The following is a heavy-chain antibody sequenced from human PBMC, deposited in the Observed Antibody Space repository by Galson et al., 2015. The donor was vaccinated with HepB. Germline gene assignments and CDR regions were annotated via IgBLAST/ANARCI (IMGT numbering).Heavy chain of an antibody. D-gene: IGHD3-16*02. V-gene: IGHV4-39*01. Sequence: ETLSLTCSVSGDSISSRTYYWGWIRQTPGKGLEWIGSIYYSGTTHYSPSLKSRATISVDTSKRQFSLNLSSVTAADTAVYYCSIIDFGHSDYWGQGILVTVSS. J-gene: IGHJ4*02. CDR1: GDSISSRTYY. CDR3: SIIDFGHSDY. CDR2: IYYSGTT.